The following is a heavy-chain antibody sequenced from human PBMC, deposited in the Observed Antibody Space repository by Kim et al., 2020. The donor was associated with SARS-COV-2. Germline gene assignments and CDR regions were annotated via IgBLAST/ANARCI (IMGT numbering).Heavy chain of an antibody. CDR2: IYPGDSDT. V-gene: IGHV5-51*01. Sequence: GESLKISCKGSGYNFNSYWIGWVRQLPGKGLEWMGLIYPGDSDTRYSPSFQGHVTISADKSINTAYLQWSSLKASDTAMYYCARGSDGYDSSGWDYYYYFGMDGWGQGTTVTVSS. CDR3: ARGSDGYDSSGWDYYYYFGMDG. J-gene: IGHJ6*02. CDR1: GYNFNSYW. D-gene: IGHD3-22*01.